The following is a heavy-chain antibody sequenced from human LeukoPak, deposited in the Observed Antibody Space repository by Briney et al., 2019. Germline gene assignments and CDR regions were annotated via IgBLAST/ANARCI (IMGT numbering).Heavy chain of an antibody. V-gene: IGHV1-18*01. CDR2: ISAYNGNT. Sequence: ASVNVSCQASGYTFTSYVIRWVRQAPGQGVGWMGWISAYNGNTNYAQKLQGRATMTTDTSTSTAYMELRSLRSDDTAVYYCARANGDYVFRGDAFYIWGQGTMVTVS. J-gene: IGHJ3*02. D-gene: IGHD4-17*01. CDR1: GYTFTSYV. CDR3: ARANGDYVFRGDAFYI.